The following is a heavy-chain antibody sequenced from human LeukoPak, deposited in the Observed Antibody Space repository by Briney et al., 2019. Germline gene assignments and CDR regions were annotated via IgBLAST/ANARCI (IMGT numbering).Heavy chain of an antibody. CDR3: ARMNSSGWSRDY. J-gene: IGHJ4*02. CDR1: GFTFSSYW. Sequence: PGGSLRLSCAASGFTFSSYWMNWVRQAPGKALEWMANINQDGNQKYYVDSIKGRFTISRDNAKNSLYLQMDNLRVEDTAVYFCARMNSSGWSRDYWGQGTLVTVSS. V-gene: IGHV3-7*01. D-gene: IGHD6-19*01. CDR2: INQDGNQK.